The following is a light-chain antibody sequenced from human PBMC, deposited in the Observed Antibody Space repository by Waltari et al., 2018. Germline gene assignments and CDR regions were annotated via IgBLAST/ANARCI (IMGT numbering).Light chain of an antibody. CDR2: GAS. CDR1: QCVSNNY. Sequence: EIVLTQSPGTLSLSPGERATLSCRASQCVSNNYLAWYQQKPGQAPRLLIYGASSRATGIPDRFSGSGSGTDFTLTISGLEAEDFAVYYCQQYSSSPKTFGQGTKVEVK. V-gene: IGKV3-20*01. CDR3: QQYSSSPKT. J-gene: IGKJ1*01.